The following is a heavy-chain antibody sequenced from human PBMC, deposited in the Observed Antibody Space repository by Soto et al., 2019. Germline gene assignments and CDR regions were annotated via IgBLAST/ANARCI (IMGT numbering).Heavy chain of an antibody. CDR3: ARGLGQYSHDNRGYFHLDY. CDR2: LYPDGRA. Sequence: GGSLRLSCTASGFSVSSNYLTWVRQAPGKGLKWISVLYPDGRAYYADSVKGRFTLSTDNSENSVYLQMSTLTAEDAAVYYCARGLGQYSHDNRGYFHLDYWGQGALVTVSS. J-gene: IGHJ4*02. CDR1: GFSVSSNY. V-gene: IGHV3-53*01. D-gene: IGHD3-22*01.